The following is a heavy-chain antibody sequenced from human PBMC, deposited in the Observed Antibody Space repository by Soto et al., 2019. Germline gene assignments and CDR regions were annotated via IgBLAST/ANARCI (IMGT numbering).Heavy chain of an antibody. CDR2: IYWDDDK. J-gene: IGHJ5*02. Sequence: QVTLKESGPALVKPAETLTLTCTFSGFSLNTDKVGVGWVRQPPGKALEWLALIYWDDDKRYSPYLKSRLTITKDTSKNEVVLTMTNMHPVDTATYFCGHRLYTSGWWFDPWGPGTLVTVSS. CDR3: GHRLYTSGWWFDP. D-gene: IGHD6-19*01. V-gene: IGHV2-5*02. CDR1: GFSLNTDKVG.